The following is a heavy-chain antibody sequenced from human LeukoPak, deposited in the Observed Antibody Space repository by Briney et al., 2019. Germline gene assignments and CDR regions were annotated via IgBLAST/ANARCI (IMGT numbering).Heavy chain of an antibody. CDR2: MNPNSGNT. CDR3: PRFLSTVIAH. V-gene: IGHV1-8*01. Sequence: GASVKVSCKASGYTFTSYDINWVRQANGQGIEWMGWMNPNSGNTGYAQKLQRRVTMTRNTAISTAYRELRSLRSEDSAVYCCPRFLSTVIAHWGQGTLVTVSS. J-gene: IGHJ4*02. CDR1: GYTFTSYD. D-gene: IGHD4-17*01.